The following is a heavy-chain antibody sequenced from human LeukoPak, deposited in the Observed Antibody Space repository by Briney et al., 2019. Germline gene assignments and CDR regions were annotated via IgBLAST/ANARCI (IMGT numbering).Heavy chain of an antibody. CDR2: ISSRSTYI. CDR1: GFIFDSYT. Sequence: GGSLRLSCAASGFIFDSYTMNWVRQVPGKGLEWISSISSRSTYIYYADSVEGRFTISRDNAKNSLYLRMNSLRAEDTAVYYCATSPPLYGSGSYYKYYYGMDVWGQGTTVTVSS. J-gene: IGHJ6*02. CDR3: ATSPPLYGSGSYYKYYYGMDV. V-gene: IGHV3-21*01. D-gene: IGHD3-10*01.